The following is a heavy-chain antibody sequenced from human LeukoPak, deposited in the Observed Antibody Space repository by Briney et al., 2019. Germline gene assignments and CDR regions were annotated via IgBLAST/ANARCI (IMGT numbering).Heavy chain of an antibody. CDR3: AREMGRDGYNLREGGYDY. Sequence: SETLSLTCTVSGGSISGYYWSWIRQPPGKGLEWIGYIYYSGSTNYNPSLKSRVTISVDTSKNQFSLKLSSVTAADTAVYYCAREMGRDGYNLREGGYDYWGQGTLVTVSS. CDR2: IYYSGST. V-gene: IGHV4-59*01. CDR1: GGSISGYY. D-gene: IGHD5-24*01. J-gene: IGHJ4*02.